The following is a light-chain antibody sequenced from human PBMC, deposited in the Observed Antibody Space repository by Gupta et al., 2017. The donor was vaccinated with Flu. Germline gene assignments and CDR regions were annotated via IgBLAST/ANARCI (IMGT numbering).Light chain of an antibody. CDR2: KAS. J-gene: IGKJ1*01. CDR1: QNIGVW. CDR3: QQDNTYPWT. Sequence: DMQMTQSPSTLSASVGDRVTITCRASQNIGVWLAWYKAKPGKPPDLLILKASSLLNEVPLRFRGSGSGTEFTLTISSLQPDDFATYFCQQDNTYPWTFGQGSKVEIK. V-gene: IGKV1-5*03.